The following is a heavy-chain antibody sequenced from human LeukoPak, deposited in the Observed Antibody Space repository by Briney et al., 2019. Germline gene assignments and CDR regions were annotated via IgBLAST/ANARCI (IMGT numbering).Heavy chain of an antibody. CDR2: ISYDGNNI. CDR3: ARDQPEHYQPSDY. CDR1: GFTFSSYA. Sequence: GGSLRLSCAASGFTFSSYAMHWVRQAPGKGLQWVAFISYDGNNIHYADSVKGRFTISRDNSKNTLYLQMNSLRLEDTAVFYCARDQPEHYQPSDYWGQGTLVTVSS. V-gene: IGHV3-30-3*01. J-gene: IGHJ4*02. D-gene: IGHD2-2*01.